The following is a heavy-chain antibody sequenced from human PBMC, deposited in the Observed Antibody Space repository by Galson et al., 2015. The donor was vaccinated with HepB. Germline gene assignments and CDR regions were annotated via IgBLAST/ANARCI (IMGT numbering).Heavy chain of an antibody. V-gene: IGHV3-48*02. J-gene: IGHJ5*02. CDR3: ARQVASSSWYRNNWNDGRFDP. Sequence: SLRLSCAASGFTFSSYSMNWVRQAPGKGLEWVSYISSSSSTIYYADSVKGRFTISRDNAKNSLYLQMNSLRDEDTAVYYCARQVASSSWYRNNWNDGRFDPWGQGTLVTVAS. CDR1: GFTFSSYS. D-gene: IGHD6-13*01. CDR2: ISSSSSTI.